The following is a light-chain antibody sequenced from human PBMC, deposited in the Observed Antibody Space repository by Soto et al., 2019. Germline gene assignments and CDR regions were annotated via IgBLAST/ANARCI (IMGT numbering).Light chain of an antibody. V-gene: IGLV2-18*02. J-gene: IGLJ1*01. CDR1: SSDIGSYNR. Sequence: QSALTQPASVSGSPGQSITISCTGTSSDIGSYNRVSWYQQPPGTAPKLIIYEVNNRPSGVPDRFSGSKSGNTASLPIYGLQAEDEAHYYCTSFTTSSTYVFGTVTKVTVL. CDR3: TSFTTSSTYV. CDR2: EVN.